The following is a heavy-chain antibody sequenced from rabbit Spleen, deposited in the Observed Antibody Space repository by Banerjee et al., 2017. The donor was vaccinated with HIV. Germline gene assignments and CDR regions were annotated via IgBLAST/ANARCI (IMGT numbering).Heavy chain of an antibody. CDR2: IYTGSSGST. V-gene: IGHV1S45*01. D-gene: IGHD2-1*01. CDR3: ARGSAAMTMVITGFYLNL. J-gene: IGHJ4*01. Sequence: QEQLVESRGGLVKPGGSLTLTCKASGFSFSDRDVMCWVRQAPGKGLEWIACIYTGSSGSTYYASWAKGRFTISKTSSTTVTLEMTSLTAADTATYFCARGSAAMTMVITGFYLNLWGQGTLVTVS. CDR1: GFSFSDRDV.